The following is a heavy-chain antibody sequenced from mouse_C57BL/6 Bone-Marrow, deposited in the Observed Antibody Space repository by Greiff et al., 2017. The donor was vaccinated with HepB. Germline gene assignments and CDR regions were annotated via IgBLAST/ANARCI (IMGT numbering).Heavy chain of an antibody. D-gene: IGHD1-1*01. Sequence: QVQLKQSGAELAKPGASVKLSCKASGYTFTSYWMHWVKQRPGQGLEWIGYLNPSRGYTKYNQKFKDKAPLTADKSSSTAYMQLSSLTYEDSAVYYWARGVYDGSSDGDFDVWGTGTTVTVAS. CDR3: ARGVYDGSSDGDFDV. CDR2: LNPSRGYT. J-gene: IGHJ1*03. CDR1: GYTFTSYW. V-gene: IGHV1-7*01.